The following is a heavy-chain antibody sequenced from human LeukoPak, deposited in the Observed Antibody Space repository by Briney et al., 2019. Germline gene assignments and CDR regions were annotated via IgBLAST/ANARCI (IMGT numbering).Heavy chain of an antibody. V-gene: IGHV4-34*01. CDR3: ASLHQVRGLTVFDY. D-gene: IGHD3-10*01. CDR2: INHSGST. Sequence: SETLSLTCALYGGSFNDYYWSWIRQPPGKGLEWIGEINHSGSTNYNPPLKSRVTISVDTSKNQFSLKLSSVTAADTAIYYCASLHQVRGLTVFDYWGQGALVTVSS. J-gene: IGHJ4*02. CDR1: GGSFNDYY.